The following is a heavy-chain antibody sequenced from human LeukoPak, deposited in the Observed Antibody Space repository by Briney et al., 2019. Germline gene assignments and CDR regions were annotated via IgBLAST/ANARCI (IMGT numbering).Heavy chain of an antibody. CDR3: ARAYCSGGSCYLGYFDY. V-gene: IGHV4-31*03. Sequence: SETLSLTCTVSGGSISSGGYYWSWIRQHPGKGLEWIGYIYYSGSTYYNPSLKSRVTISVDTSKNQFSLKLSSVTAADTAVYYCARAYCSGGSCYLGYFDYWGQGTLVTVSS. J-gene: IGHJ4*02. CDR2: IYYSGST. D-gene: IGHD2-15*01. CDR1: GGSISSGGYY.